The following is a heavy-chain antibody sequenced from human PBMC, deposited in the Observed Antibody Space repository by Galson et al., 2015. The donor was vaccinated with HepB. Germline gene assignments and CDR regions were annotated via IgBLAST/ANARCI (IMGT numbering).Heavy chain of an antibody. CDR1: GFTFSSYA. CDR3: ARDEVPWGYYDSSGYYYTY. Sequence: SLRLSCAASGFTFSSYAMHWVRQAPGKGLEWVAVISYDGSNKYYADSVKGRFTISRDNSKNTLYLQMNSLRAEDTAVYYCARDEVPWGYYDSSGYYYTYWGQGTLVTVSS. V-gene: IGHV3-30*04. D-gene: IGHD3-22*01. CDR2: ISYDGSNK. J-gene: IGHJ4*02.